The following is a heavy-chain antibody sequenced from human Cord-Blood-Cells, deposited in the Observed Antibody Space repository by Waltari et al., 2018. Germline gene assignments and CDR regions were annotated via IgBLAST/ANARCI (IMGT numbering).Heavy chain of an antibody. CDR2: IYSGGST. Sequence: EVQLVESGGGLIQPGGSLRLSCAASGFTVRSNYLRWVRQAPGKGLEWVSVIYSGGSTYYADSVKGQFTISRDNSKNTLYLQMNSLRAEDTAVYYCARESEDAFDIWGQGTMVTVSS. J-gene: IGHJ3*02. V-gene: IGHV3-53*01. CDR1: GFTVRSNY. CDR3: ARESEDAFDI.